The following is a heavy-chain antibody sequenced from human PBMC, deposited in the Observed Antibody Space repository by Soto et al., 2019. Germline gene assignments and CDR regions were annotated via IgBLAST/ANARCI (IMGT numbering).Heavy chain of an antibody. CDR3: ARWWSGSRQGFDP. V-gene: IGHV4-31*03. D-gene: IGHD3-3*01. CDR1: GGSISSGDYY. Sequence: SETLSLTCTVSGGSISSGDYYWSWIRQHPGKGLEWIGYIYYSGSTYYNPSLKSRVTISVDTSKNQFSLKLSSVTAADTAVYYRARWWSGSRQGFDPWGQGTLVTVSS. J-gene: IGHJ5*02. CDR2: IYYSGST.